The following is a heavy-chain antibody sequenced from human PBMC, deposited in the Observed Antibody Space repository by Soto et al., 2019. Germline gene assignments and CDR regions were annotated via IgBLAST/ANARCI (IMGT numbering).Heavy chain of an antibody. CDR2: ISGSGGST. D-gene: IGHD6-19*01. Sequence: EVQLLESGGGLVQPGGSLRLSCAASGLTFSNYDMSWVRQAAGKGLQWVSTISGSGGSTYYADSVRGRFTISRDNSKNTLYFQMNSLRAEDTAVYYCAVPRQWLPPYYWGQGTLVTVSS. J-gene: IGHJ4*02. CDR3: AVPRQWLPPYY. V-gene: IGHV3-23*01. CDR1: GLTFSNYD.